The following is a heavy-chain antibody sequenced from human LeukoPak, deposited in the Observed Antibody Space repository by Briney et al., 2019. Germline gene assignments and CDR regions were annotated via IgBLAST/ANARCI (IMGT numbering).Heavy chain of an antibody. Sequence: PGGSLRLSCAASGFTFDDYAMHWVRQAQEKGLEWVSGISWNSGSIGYADSVKGRFTISRDNAKNSLYLQMNSLRAEDTAVYYCAELGITMIGGVWGKGTTVTISS. J-gene: IGHJ6*04. CDR3: AELGITMIGGV. CDR1: GFTFDDYA. D-gene: IGHD3-10*02. V-gene: IGHV3-9*01. CDR2: ISWNSGSI.